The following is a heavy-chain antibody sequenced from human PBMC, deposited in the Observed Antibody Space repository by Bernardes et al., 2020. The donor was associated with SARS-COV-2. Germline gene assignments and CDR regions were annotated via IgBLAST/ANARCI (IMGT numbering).Heavy chain of an antibody. CDR2: IYSGGST. V-gene: IGHV3-66*02. CDR3: ARDAAYYGMDD. J-gene: IGHJ6*04. CDR1: GFPVSRNY. Sequence: GGSLRLSCAASGFPVSRNYISWVRQAPGEGLEWVSVIYSGGSTYHADPVKGRFTISRDNSKNTLYLQMNSLRDEDTVVYYCARDAAYYGMDDWVKGTTGTVSS.